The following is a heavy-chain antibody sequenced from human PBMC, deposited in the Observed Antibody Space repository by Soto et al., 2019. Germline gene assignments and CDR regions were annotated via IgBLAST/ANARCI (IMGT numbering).Heavy chain of an antibody. J-gene: IGHJ6*02. V-gene: IGHV3-23*01. D-gene: IGHD2-15*01. CDR3: ARASVEGQYYYYYYGMDV. Sequence: GSLRLSCAASAFTFSSYAMSWVRQAPGKGLEWVSAVSGSGDSTYYADSVKGRFTISRDNSKNTLYLQMNSLRAEDTAVYYCARASVEGQYYYYYYGMDVWGQGTTVTVSS. CDR1: AFTFSSYA. CDR2: VSGSGDST.